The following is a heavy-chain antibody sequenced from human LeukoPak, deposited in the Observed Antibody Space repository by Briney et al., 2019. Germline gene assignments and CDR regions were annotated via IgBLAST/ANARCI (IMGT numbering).Heavy chain of an antibody. V-gene: IGHV3-48*03. D-gene: IGHD3-22*01. J-gene: IGHJ3*02. CDR3: ARDEPYYYDSSGYPDAFDI. CDR1: GFTFNDYE. CDR2: ISSSGTTI. Sequence: TGGSLRLSCAASGFTFNDYEMNWARQAPGKGLEWVSYISSSGTTIYYADSVKGRFTISRDNAKNSLYLQMNSLRAEDTAVYYCARDEPYYYDSSGYPDAFDIWGQGTMVTVSS.